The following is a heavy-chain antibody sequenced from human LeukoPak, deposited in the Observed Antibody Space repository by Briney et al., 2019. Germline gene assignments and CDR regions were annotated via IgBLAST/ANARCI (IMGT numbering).Heavy chain of an antibody. CDR3: ARGANMIAVAGTGPFEY. CDR2: INPNSGGT. CDR1: GYTFTGYY. V-gene: IGHV1-2*04. D-gene: IGHD6-19*01. J-gene: IGHJ4*02. Sequence: ASVKVSCKASGYTFTGYYMHWVRQAPGQGLEWMGWINPNSGGTNYAQKFQGWVTMTRDTSISTAYMELSRLRSDDTAVYYCARGANMIAVAGTGPFEYWGQGTLVTVSS.